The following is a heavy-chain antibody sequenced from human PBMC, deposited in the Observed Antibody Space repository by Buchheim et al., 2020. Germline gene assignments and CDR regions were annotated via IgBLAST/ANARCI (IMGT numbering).Heavy chain of an antibody. CDR2: ISYDGSNK. D-gene: IGHD6-19*01. CDR3: ASLEAVAEYYFDY. J-gene: IGHJ4*02. Sequence: QVQLVESGGGVVQPGRPLRLSCAASGFTFSSYAMHWVRQAPGKGLEWVAVISYDGSNKYYADSVKGRFTISRDNSKNTLYLQMNSLRAEDTAVYYCASLEAVAEYYFDYWGQGTL. V-gene: IGHV3-30-3*01. CDR1: GFTFSSYA.